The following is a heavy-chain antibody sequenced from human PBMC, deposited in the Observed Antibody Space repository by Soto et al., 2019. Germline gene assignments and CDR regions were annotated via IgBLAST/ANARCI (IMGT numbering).Heavy chain of an antibody. CDR2: FDPEDGET. V-gene: IGHV1-24*01. J-gene: IGHJ1*01. CDR1: GYTLTELS. Sequence: ASVKVSCKVSGYTLTELSMHWVRQAPGKGLEWMGGFDPEDGETIYAQKFQGRVTMTEDTSTDTAYMELSSLRSEDTAVYYCATGLASLTDPEYFQHWGQGTLVTVS. CDR3: ATGLASLTDPEYFQH. D-gene: IGHD3-16*02.